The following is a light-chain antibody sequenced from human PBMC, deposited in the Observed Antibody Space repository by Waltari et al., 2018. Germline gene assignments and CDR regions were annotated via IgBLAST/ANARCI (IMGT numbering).Light chain of an antibody. CDR3: QNHERLPAV. CDR2: GAS. J-gene: IGKJ1*01. Sequence: EIVLTQSPGTLSLSPGERATLSCRASQSVGRYLAWYQQKPGQAPRLLIYGASSRATGSPDRFSGSGSGTDFSLTISRLEPEDFAVYYCQNHERLPAVFGQGTKVEIK. CDR1: QSVGRY. V-gene: IGKV3-20*01.